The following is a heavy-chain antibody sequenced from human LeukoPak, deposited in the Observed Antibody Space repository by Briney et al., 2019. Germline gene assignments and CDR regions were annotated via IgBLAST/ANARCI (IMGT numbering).Heavy chain of an antibody. Sequence: SETLSLTCAVSGYSISSGYYWGWIRPPPGKGLEWIGSIYHSGSTYYNPSLRSRVTISVDTSKNQFSLKLSSVTAADTAVYYCARDTLPAAMRSWFDPWGQGTLVTVSS. J-gene: IGHJ5*02. V-gene: IGHV4-38-2*02. CDR2: IYHSGST. CDR3: ARDTLPAAMRSWFDP. CDR1: GYSISSGYY. D-gene: IGHD2-2*01.